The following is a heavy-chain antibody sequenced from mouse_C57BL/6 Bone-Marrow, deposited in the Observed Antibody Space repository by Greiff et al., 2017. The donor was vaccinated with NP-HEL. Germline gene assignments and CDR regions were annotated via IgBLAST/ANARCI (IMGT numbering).Heavy chain of an antibody. D-gene: IGHD3-2*01. V-gene: IGHV5-16*01. J-gene: IGHJ2*01. Sequence: EVQLVESEGGLVQPGSSMKLSCTASGFTFSDYYMAWVRQVPEKGLEWVANINYDGSSTYYLDSLKSRFIISRDNAKNILYLQMSSLKSEDTATYYCEREVDSYLDYWGQGTTLTVSS. CDR2: INYDGSST. CDR1: GFTFSDYY. CDR3: EREVDSYLDY.